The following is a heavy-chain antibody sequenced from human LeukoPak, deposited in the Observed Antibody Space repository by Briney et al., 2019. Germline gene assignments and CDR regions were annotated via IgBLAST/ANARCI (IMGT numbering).Heavy chain of an antibody. CDR1: GGSFGGYY. CDR3: ARVFDY. Sequence: SETLSLTCAVYGGSFGGYYWSWIRQPPGKGLEWIGEINDSGSSNYIPSLKSRVTISVDTSKNQFSPKLSSVTAADTAVYYCARVFDYWGQGTLVTVSS. CDR2: INDSGSS. J-gene: IGHJ4*02. V-gene: IGHV4-34*01.